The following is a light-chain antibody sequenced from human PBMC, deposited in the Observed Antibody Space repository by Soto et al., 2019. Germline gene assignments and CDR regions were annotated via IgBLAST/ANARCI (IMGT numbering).Light chain of an antibody. J-gene: IGKJ4*01. CDR1: HSFYSSN. CDR3: HQYGGSALT. Sequence: DIVLTQSPGTLSLSPGERATLSCRASHSFYSSNLAWYQQKPGQAPRLLIYGASNRATGIPDRFSGSGSGTDFTLTISRLEPEDFAVYFCHQYGGSALTFGGGTKVEIK. V-gene: IGKV3-20*01. CDR2: GAS.